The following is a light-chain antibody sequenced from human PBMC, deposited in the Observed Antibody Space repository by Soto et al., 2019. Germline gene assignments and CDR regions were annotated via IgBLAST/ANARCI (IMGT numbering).Light chain of an antibody. J-gene: IGKJ1*01. V-gene: IGKV1-39*01. CDR3: HQSYSTPST. Sequence: QMTQSPSSLSASVGARITITCRASQSIRSSLYWYQQKPGKAPRLLIYGASTLQSGVPSRFSGSGSATDFTLTVSSLQPDDSAIYYCHQSYSTPSTFGQGTKVEV. CDR1: QSIRSS. CDR2: GAS.